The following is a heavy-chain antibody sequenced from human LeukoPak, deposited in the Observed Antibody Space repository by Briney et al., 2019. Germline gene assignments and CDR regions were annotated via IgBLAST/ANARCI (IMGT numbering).Heavy chain of an antibody. V-gene: IGHV3-30*02. D-gene: IGHD2-8*01. Sequence: GGSLRLSCVASGFTFSSHGMHWVRQAPGKGLEWVAFIRYDGSNKYYADSVKGRFTISRDNSKNTLYLQMNSLRAEDTAVYYCARAPYATRDYYYYMDVWGKGTTVTVSS. CDR2: IRYDGSNK. CDR1: GFTFSSHG. CDR3: ARAPYATRDYYYYMDV. J-gene: IGHJ6*03.